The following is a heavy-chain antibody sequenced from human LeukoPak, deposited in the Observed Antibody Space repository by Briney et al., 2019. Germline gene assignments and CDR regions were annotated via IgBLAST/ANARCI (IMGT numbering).Heavy chain of an antibody. CDR3: TRAHYSSGWIDY. Sequence: GGSLRLSCAASGFTFSDYYMSWIRQAPGKGLEWVGFIRTKPNGGTAEYAASVKGRFTISRDDSRSIAYLQMNSLQTEDTAVYYCTRAHYSSGWIDYWGRGTLVTVSS. CDR2: IRTKPNGGTA. J-gene: IGHJ4*02. V-gene: IGHV3-71*01. D-gene: IGHD6-19*01. CDR1: GFTFSDYY.